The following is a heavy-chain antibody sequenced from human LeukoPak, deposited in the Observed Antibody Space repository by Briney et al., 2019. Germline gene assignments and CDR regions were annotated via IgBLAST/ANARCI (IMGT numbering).Heavy chain of an antibody. CDR2: ISYDGSNK. V-gene: IGHV3-30*18. CDR3: AKSDYGDTGGGDWFDP. J-gene: IGHJ5*02. CDR1: GFTSSSYG. D-gene: IGHD4-17*01. Sequence: GGSLRLSCAASGFTSSSYGMHWVRQAPGKGLEWVAVISYDGSNKYYADSVKGRFTISRDNSKNTLYLQMNSLRAEDTAVYYCAKSDYGDTGGGDWFDPWGQGTLVTVSS.